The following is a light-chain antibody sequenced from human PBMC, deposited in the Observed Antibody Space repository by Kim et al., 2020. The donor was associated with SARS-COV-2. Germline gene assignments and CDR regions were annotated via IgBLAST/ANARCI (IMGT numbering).Light chain of an antibody. J-gene: IGKJ4*01. CDR2: GAT. CDR1: QGISTY. V-gene: IGKV1-9*01. CDR3: QQVNSYPLA. Sequence: ASVGDRVTITFRASQGISTYLAWYQQKPGKVPKLLIYGATSLQSWVPSRFIGFGSGTDFTLTISSLQPEDFAFYYCQQVNSYPLAFGGGTKVDIK.